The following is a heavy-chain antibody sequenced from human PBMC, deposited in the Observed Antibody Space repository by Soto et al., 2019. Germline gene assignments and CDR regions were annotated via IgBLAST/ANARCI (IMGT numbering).Heavy chain of an antibody. CDR2: IYPGDSDT. CDR3: ARQSGAAAGPLQNWFAP. D-gene: IGHD6-13*01. V-gene: IGHV5-51*01. Sequence: PGESLKISCKGSGYSFTSYWIGWVRQMPGKGLEWMGIIYPGDSDTRYSPSFQGQVTISADKSISTAYLQWSSLKASDTAMYYCARQSGAAAGPLQNWFAPWGQGTLVTVSS. CDR1: GYSFTSYW. J-gene: IGHJ5*02.